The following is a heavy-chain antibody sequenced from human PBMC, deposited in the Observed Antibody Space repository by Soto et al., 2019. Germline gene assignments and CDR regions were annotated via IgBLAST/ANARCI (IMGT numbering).Heavy chain of an antibody. Sequence: ESGGNLVQPGGSLRLSCAASGFRFSIYSMNWVRQAPGKGLEWSAYITSDTKTIKYADSVRGRFTISRDNGKNSVYLQMNSLRDEDTAVYYCARSVEGHFYYWGQGTVVTVSA. J-gene: IGHJ4*02. V-gene: IGHV3-48*02. D-gene: IGHD6-19*01. CDR2: ITSDTKTI. CDR1: GFRFSIYS. CDR3: ARSVEGHFYY.